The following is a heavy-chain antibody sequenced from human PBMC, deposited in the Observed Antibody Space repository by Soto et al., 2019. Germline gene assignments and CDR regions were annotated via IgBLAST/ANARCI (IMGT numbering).Heavy chain of an antibody. D-gene: IGHD3-22*01. Sequence: SVKVSCKASGGTFSSYAISWVRQAPGQGLEWMGGIIPIFGTANYAQKFQGRVTITADESTSTAYMELSSLRSEDTAVYYCGRAGSYYDSSGYHFGDYYYYGMDVWGQGTTVTVSS. CDR1: GGTFSSYA. J-gene: IGHJ6*02. CDR2: IIPIFGTA. CDR3: GRAGSYYDSSGYHFGDYYYYGMDV. V-gene: IGHV1-69*13.